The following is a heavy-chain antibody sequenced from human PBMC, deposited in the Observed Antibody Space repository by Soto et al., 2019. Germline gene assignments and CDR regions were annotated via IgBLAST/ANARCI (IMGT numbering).Heavy chain of an antibody. CDR3: AIDCGGDGYSPPPGYYYCYGMDV. D-gene: IGHD2-21*02. J-gene: IGHJ6*04. CDR2: ISYDGSNK. CDR1: GFTFSSYA. V-gene: IGHV3-30-3*01. Sequence: QVQLVESGGGVVQPGRSLRLSCAASGFTFSSYAMHWVRQAPGKGLEWVAVISYDGSNKYYADSVKGRFTISRDNSKNTLYLQMNSQRAGDRAEYYGAIDCGGDGYSPPPGYYYCYGMDVWGKGTTVTVSS.